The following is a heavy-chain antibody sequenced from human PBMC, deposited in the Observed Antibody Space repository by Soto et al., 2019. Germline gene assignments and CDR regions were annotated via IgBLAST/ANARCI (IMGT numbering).Heavy chain of an antibody. V-gene: IGHV3-30*18. Sequence: RRLSCAASGFTFSSYGMHWVRQAPGKGLEWVAVISYDGSNKYYADSVKGRFTTSRDNSKNTLYLQMNSLRAEDTAVYYCAKDHSGSYIYYYYGMDVWGQGTTVTVSS. CDR1: GFTFSSYG. CDR2: ISYDGSNK. CDR3: AKDHSGSYIYYYYGMDV. D-gene: IGHD1-26*01. J-gene: IGHJ6*02.